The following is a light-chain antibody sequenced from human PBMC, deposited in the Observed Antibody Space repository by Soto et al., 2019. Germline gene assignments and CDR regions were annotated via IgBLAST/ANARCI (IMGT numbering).Light chain of an antibody. V-gene: IGLV1-36*01. J-gene: IGLJ2*01. Sequence: QSVLTQPPSVSEAPRQRVTISCSGSSSNIGNNAVNWYQQLPGKAPKLLIYYDDLLPSGVSDRFSGSKSGTSASLAISGLQSEDEADYYCEAWDDSLNGPHVVFGGGTKLTVL. CDR3: EAWDDSLNGPHVV. CDR1: SSNIGNNA. CDR2: YDD.